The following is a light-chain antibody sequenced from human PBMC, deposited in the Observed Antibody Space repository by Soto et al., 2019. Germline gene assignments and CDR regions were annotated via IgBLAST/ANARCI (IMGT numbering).Light chain of an antibody. CDR3: QSYDSSLSGHVV. V-gene: IGLV1-40*01. J-gene: IGLJ2*01. Sequence: QSVLKQPPSVSGAPGQRVTISCTGSSSNIGAGYDVHWYQQLPGTAPKLLIYGNSNRPSGVPDRFSGSKSGTSASLAITGLQDEDEADYYCQSYDSSLSGHVVFGGGTKLTVL. CDR2: GNS. CDR1: SSNIGAGYD.